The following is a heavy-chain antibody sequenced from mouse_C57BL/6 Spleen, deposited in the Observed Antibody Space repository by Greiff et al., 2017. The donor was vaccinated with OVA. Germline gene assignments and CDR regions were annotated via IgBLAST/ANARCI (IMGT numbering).Heavy chain of an antibody. D-gene: IGHD1-1*01. V-gene: IGHV1-82*01. J-gene: IGHJ1*03. Sequence: QVQLKESGPELVKPGASVKISCKASGYAFSSSWMNWVKQRPGKGLEWIGRIYPGDGDTNYNGKFKGKATLTADKSSSTAYMQLSSLTSEDSAVYFCARRGYYYDDVWGTGTTVTVSS. CDR3: ARRGYYYDDV. CDR2: IYPGDGDT. CDR1: GYAFSSSW.